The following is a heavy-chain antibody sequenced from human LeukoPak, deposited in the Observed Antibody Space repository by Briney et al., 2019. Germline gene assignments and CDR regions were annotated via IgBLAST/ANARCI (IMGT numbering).Heavy chain of an antibody. CDR2: ISGSGGST. D-gene: IGHD3-10*01. Sequence: PEGSLRLSCAASGFTFSSYAMSWVRQAPGKGLEWVSAISGSGGSTYYADSVKGRFTISRDNSKNTLYLQMNSLRAEDTAVYNCAKDRDTMVRGPDRYNWFDPWGQGTLVTVSS. CDR3: AKDRDTMVRGPDRYNWFDP. CDR1: GFTFSSYA. J-gene: IGHJ5*02. V-gene: IGHV3-23*01.